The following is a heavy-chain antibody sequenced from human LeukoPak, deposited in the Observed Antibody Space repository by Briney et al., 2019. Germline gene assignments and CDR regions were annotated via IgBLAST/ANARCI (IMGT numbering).Heavy chain of an antibody. CDR1: GLMFDNYV. J-gene: IGHJ4*02. CDR3: ANGSPTFYYGSGSYGETPFDY. V-gene: IGHV3-23*01. D-gene: IGHD3-10*01. Sequence: GGSLRLSCAASGLMFDNYVMSWVRQAPGKGLEWVSSISASGDSTYYADSVKGRFTISRDNSKNTLYLQMNSLRAEDTAVYYCANGSPTFYYGSGSYGETPFDYWGQGTLVTVSS. CDR2: ISASGDST.